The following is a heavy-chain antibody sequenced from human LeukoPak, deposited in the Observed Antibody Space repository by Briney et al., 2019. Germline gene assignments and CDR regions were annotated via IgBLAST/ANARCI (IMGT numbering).Heavy chain of an antibody. CDR2: INHSGST. D-gene: IGHD3-22*01. J-gene: IGHJ4*02. Sequence: SETLSLTCTVSGGSISSYYWSWIRQPPGKGLEWIGEINHSGSTNYNPSLKSRVTISVDTSKNQFSLKLSSVTAADTAVYYCARGRSVYYYDSSGYRTLLHFDHWGQGTLVTVSS. CDR3: ARGRSVYYYDSSGYRTLLHFDH. V-gene: IGHV4-34*01. CDR1: GGSISSYY.